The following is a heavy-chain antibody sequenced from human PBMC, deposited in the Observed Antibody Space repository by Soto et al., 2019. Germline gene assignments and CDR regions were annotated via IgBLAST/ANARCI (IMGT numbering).Heavy chain of an antibody. D-gene: IGHD6-13*01. V-gene: IGHV1-8*01. J-gene: IGHJ6*02. CDR1: GYTFTSYD. CDR3: ARRGYSSSWYYYYYYGMDV. CDR2: MNPNSGNT. Sequence: QVQLVQSGAEVKKPGASVKVSCKASGYTFTSYDINWVRQATGQGLEWMGWMNPNSGNTGYAQKCRGRVTMTRNTSISTAYMELSSLRSEDTAVYYCARRGYSSSWYYYYYYGMDVWGQGTRVTVSS.